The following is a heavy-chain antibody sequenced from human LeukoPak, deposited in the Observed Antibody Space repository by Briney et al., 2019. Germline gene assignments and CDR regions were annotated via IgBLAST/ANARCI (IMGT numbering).Heavy chain of an antibody. D-gene: IGHD3-22*01. V-gene: IGHV3-7*01. CDR1: GFTFSSYW. J-gene: IGHJ4*02. Sequence: PGGSLRLSCAASGFTFSSYWMSWVRQAPGKGLAWVANIKQDGSEKYYVDSVKGRFTISRDNAKNSLYLQMNSLRAEDTAVYYCAKDLTDSSGYYSRGLDYWGQGTLVTVSS. CDR2: IKQDGSEK. CDR3: AKDLTDSSGYYSRGLDY.